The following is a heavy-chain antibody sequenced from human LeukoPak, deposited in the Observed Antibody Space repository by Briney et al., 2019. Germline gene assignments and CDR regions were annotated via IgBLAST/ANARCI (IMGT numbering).Heavy chain of an antibody. CDR1: GDTFSSYS. CDR2: INPILGLA. V-gene: IGHV1-69*02. D-gene: IGHD3-9*01. J-gene: IGHJ4*02. CDR3: AGEYDDISH. Sequence: SVKVSCKASGDTFSSYSFIWVRQAPGQGLEWMGRINPILGLANYTQNFQVRLTITADTSTNTASMELSSLTSEDTGVYYCAGEYDDISHWGQGTLVTVAS.